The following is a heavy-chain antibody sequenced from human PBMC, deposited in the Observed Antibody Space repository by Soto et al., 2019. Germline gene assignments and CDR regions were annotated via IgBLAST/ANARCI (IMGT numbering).Heavy chain of an antibody. D-gene: IGHD6-13*01. V-gene: IGHV4-34*01. Sequence: PSETLSLTCAVYGGSFSGYYWSWIRQPPGKGLEWIGEINHSGSTNYNPSLKSRVTISVDTSKNQFSLKLSSVTAADTAVYYCARVKHKYSSSWYWSAGWFAPWGQGTLVTVSS. CDR1: GGSFSGYY. J-gene: IGHJ5*02. CDR2: INHSGST. CDR3: ARVKHKYSSSWYWSAGWFAP.